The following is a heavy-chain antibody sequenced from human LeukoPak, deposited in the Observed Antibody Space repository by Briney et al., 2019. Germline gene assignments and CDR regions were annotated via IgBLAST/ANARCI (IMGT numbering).Heavy chain of an antibody. J-gene: IGHJ5*02. Sequence: GSSVKASCKASGYTFTGYYMHWVRQAPGQGLEWMGWINPNSGGTNYAQKFQGRVTMTRDTSISTAYMELSRLRSDDTAVYYCARGGLYPNNWFDPWGQGTLVTVSS. CDR1: GYTFTGYY. CDR2: INPNSGGT. CDR3: ARGGLYPNNWFDP. V-gene: IGHV1-2*02. D-gene: IGHD2-2*01.